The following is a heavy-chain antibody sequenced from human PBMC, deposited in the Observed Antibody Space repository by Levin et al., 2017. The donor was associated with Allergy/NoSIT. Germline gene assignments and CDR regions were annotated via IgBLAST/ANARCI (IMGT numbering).Heavy chain of an antibody. Sequence: SQTLSLTCSVSGDSIRRGDYYWSWIRQHPGGGLEWIGFISYSGSAYYNPSLKSRLTVSLDTSKNQFSLKLSSVTVADTAVYYCARDECAWFGECYGMDVWGQGTTVTVSS. CDR1: GDSIRRGDYY. CDR3: ARDECAWFGECYGMDV. V-gene: IGHV4-31*03. J-gene: IGHJ6*02. CDR2: ISYSGSA. D-gene: IGHD3-10*01.